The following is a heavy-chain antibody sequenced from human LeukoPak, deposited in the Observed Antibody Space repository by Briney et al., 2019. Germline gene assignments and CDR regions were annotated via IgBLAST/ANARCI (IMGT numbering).Heavy chain of an antibody. CDR1: EFTVSINY. V-gene: IGHV3-66*01. Sequence: RGSLRLSCAASEFTVSINYMSWIRQAPGKGLGWVSVIYSGGSTYYADSVKGRFTISRDKSKNTLYLQMNSLRAEDTAVYYCARLTGSSWSTDYWGQGTLVTVSS. CDR2: IYSGGST. D-gene: IGHD6-13*01. CDR3: ARLTGSSWSTDY. J-gene: IGHJ4*02.